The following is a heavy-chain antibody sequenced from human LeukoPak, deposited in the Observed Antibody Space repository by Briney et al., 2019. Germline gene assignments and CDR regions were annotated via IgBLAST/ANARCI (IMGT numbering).Heavy chain of an antibody. J-gene: IGHJ4*02. V-gene: IGHV1-2*02. D-gene: IGHD3-10*01. CDR2: ISPKSGGT. CDR3: VPSGGISQFYFDY. Sequence: PGESLKISCKGSGYSFTSYWISWVRQMPGKGLEWMGWISPKSGGTNYAQKFQGRVTMTRDTSISTAYLELSRLRSDDTAVYYCVPSGGISQFYFDYWGQGTLVTVSA. CDR1: GYSFTSYW.